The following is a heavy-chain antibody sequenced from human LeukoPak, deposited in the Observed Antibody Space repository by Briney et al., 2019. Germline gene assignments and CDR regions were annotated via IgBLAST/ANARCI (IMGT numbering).Heavy chain of an antibody. CDR1: GGSLSSYY. J-gene: IGHJ4*02. Sequence: SETLSLTCTVSGGSLSSYYWSWIRQPPGKGLEWIGYIFYSGSTNHNPSLKSRVTISVDTSKNHLSLRLTSVTAADTAVYYCARGQRKYYYDSSGYSTAYYFDYWGQGTLVTVSS. CDR3: ARGQRKYYYDSSGYSTAYYFDY. CDR2: IFYSGST. V-gene: IGHV4-59*01. D-gene: IGHD3-22*01.